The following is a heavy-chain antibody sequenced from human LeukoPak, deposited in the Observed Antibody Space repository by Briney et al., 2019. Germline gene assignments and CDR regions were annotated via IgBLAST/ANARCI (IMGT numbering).Heavy chain of an antibody. CDR3: ARGNWNDVSVWGAEHDY. D-gene: IGHD1-1*01. Sequence: GGSLRLSCAASGFTFSSDSMNWVRQAPGKGLEWVSSIISSSSYIYYADSVKGRFTISRDNAKNSLYLQMNSLRAEDTAVYYCARGNWNDVSVWGAEHDYWGQGTLVTVSS. CDR2: IISSSSYI. V-gene: IGHV3-21*01. J-gene: IGHJ4*02. CDR1: GFTFSSDS.